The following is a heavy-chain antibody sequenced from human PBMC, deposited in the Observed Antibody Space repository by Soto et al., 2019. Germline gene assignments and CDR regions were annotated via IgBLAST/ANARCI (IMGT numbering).Heavy chain of an antibody. CDR1: GFTFTTSA. CDR2: ISHNGGST. CDR3: VKSSRRDITASRNMDV. D-gene: IGHD1-20*01. V-gene: IGHV3-64D*06. J-gene: IGHJ6*02. Sequence: PGGSLRLSCSASGFTFTTSAMHWVRQAPGKGLEYVSAISHNGGSTYYADSVKDRFIISRDNSKSTLFLQMSSLRVEDTAEYYCVKSSRRDITASRNMDVWGQGATVTVSS.